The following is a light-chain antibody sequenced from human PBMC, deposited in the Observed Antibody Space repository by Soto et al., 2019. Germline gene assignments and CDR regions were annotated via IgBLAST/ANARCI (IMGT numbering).Light chain of an antibody. V-gene: IGLV2-14*01. CDR2: DVN. CDR3: NSYTTSNTRQIV. Sequence: QSALTQPASVSGSPGQSITISCTGTSSDVGGYNYVSWYQQHPGKAPKFMIYDVNNRPSGVSTRFSGSKSGNTASLTISGRQAEDEADYYCNSYTTSNTRQIVFGTGTKLTVL. CDR1: SSDVGGYNY. J-gene: IGLJ1*01.